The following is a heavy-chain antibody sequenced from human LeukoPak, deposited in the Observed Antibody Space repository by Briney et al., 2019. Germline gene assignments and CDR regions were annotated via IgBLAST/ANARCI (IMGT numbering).Heavy chain of an antibody. CDR3: ATGPRRKWYYDFWSGDYYYYYMDV. D-gene: IGHD3-3*01. Sequence: SSVKVSCKASGYTFTSYDINGVRQAGGQGGEWMGWMNPNRGNTGYAQKFQGRVTITRNTSISTAYMELSSLRSEDTAVYYCATGPRRKWYYDFWSGDYYYYYMDVWGKGTTVTVSS. J-gene: IGHJ6*03. CDR1: GYTFTSYD. CDR2: MNPNRGNT. V-gene: IGHV1-8*01.